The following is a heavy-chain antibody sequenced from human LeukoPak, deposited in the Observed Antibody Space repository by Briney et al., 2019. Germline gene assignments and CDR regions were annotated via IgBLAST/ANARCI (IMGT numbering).Heavy chain of an antibody. J-gene: IGHJ6*02. D-gene: IGHD2-2*01. CDR2: ISGSGGST. CDR3: AKDIVVVPAPDMDV. Sequence: PGGSLRLSCAASGFTFSSYAMSWVRQAPGKGLEWVSAISGSGGSTYYADSVKGRFTISRDNSKNTLYLQMNSLRAEDTAVYYCAKDIVVVPAPDMDVWGQGTTVTVSS. CDR1: GFTFSSYA. V-gene: IGHV3-23*01.